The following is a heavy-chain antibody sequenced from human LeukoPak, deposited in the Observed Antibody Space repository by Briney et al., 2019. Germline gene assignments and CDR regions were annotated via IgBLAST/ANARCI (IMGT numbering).Heavy chain of an antibody. Sequence: WASVKVSCKASGYTFTGYYMHWVRQAPGQGLEWMGWINPNSGGTNYAQKFQGRGTMTRDTSISTAYMELSRLRSDDTAVYYCARDLSGYCSSTSCYTEGGYWGQGTLVTVSS. D-gene: IGHD2-2*02. CDR1: GYTFTGYY. V-gene: IGHV1-2*02. CDR2: INPNSGGT. CDR3: ARDLSGYCSSTSCYTEGGY. J-gene: IGHJ4*02.